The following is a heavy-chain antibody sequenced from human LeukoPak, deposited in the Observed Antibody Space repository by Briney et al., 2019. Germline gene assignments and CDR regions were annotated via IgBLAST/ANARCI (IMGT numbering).Heavy chain of an antibody. J-gene: IGHJ6*04. CDR1: GFTFSSYA. CDR3: ARDHGSGSYSMDV. V-gene: IGHV3-30*04. D-gene: IGHD3-10*01. CDR2: ISYDGSNK. Sequence: PGRSLRLSCAASGFTFSSYAMHWVRQAPGKGLEWVAVISYDGSNKYYADSVKGRFTISRDNSKNTLYPQMNSLRAEDTAVYYCARDHGSGSYSMDVWGKGTTVTVSS.